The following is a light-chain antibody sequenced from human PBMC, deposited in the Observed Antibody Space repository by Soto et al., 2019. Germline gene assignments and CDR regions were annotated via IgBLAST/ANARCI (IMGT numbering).Light chain of an antibody. CDR1: QSVGNW. CDR3: QQYDGYSPQT. CDR2: DSS. Sequence: DIQMTQSPSTLFASVGDRVTITCRASQSVGNWLAWYQQKPGRAPQLLIYDSSTLEPGVPSRFRGSGSGTEFTLTINGLQPDDFATYYCQQYDGYSPQTFGQGTKVDIK. V-gene: IGKV1-5*01. J-gene: IGKJ1*01.